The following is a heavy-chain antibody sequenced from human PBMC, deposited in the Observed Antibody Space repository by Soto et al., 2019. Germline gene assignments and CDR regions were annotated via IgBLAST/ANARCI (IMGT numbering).Heavy chain of an antibody. CDR2: LSDSGGSI. D-gene: IGHD6-13*01. Sequence: GGSLRLSCTASGFTFSSHAMTWVRQAPGKGLEWVSGLSDSGGSIYYADSVKGRFTISRDNSMNTLYLQMKTLRAEDTVVYYCAKVSSSWYAGFFDLWGQGTLVTVSS. V-gene: IGHV3-23*01. CDR3: AKVSSSWYAGFFDL. CDR1: GFTFSSHA. J-gene: IGHJ4*02.